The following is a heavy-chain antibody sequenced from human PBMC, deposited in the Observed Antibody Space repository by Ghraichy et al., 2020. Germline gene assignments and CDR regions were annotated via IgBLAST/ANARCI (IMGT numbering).Heavy chain of an antibody. CDR3: ARVDYGDYHYFDY. D-gene: IGHD4-17*01. J-gene: IGHJ4*02. V-gene: IGHV3-21*01. CDR1: GFTFSSYS. Sequence: LSLTCAASGFTFSSYSMNWVRQAPGKGLEWVSSISSSSSYIYYADSVKGRFTISRDNAKNSLYLQMNSLRAEDTAVYYCARVDYGDYHYFDYWGQGTLVTVSS. CDR2: ISSSSSYI.